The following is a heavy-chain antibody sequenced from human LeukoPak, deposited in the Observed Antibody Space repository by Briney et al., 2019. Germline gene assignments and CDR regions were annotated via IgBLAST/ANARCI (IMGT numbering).Heavy chain of an antibody. J-gene: IGHJ4*02. CDR3: ARFTREGVFDY. V-gene: IGHV1-46*01. Sequence: ASVKVSCKASGYTFTSYYMHWVRQAPGQGLEWMGIINPSGGSTSYAQKFQGRVTMTRDMSTSTVYMELSSLRSEDTAVYYCARFTREGVFDYWGQGTLVTVSA. CDR2: INPSGGST. CDR1: GYTFTSYY.